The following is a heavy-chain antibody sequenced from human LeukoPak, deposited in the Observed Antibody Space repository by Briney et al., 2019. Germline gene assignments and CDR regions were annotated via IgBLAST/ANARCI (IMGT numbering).Heavy chain of an antibody. Sequence: GGSLRLSCAASGFTFSSYSMNWVRQAPGKGLEWVSSISSSSSYIYYADSVKGRFTISRDNSKNTLYLQMNSLRAEDTAVYYCAKDYCSSTSCDPHFDYWGQGTLVTVSS. V-gene: IGHV3-21*01. J-gene: IGHJ4*02. CDR1: GFTFSSYS. D-gene: IGHD2-2*01. CDR2: ISSSSSYI. CDR3: AKDYCSSTSCDPHFDY.